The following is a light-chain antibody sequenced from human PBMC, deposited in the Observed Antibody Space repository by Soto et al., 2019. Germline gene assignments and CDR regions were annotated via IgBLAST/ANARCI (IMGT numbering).Light chain of an antibody. J-gene: IGLJ2*01. CDR2: SNN. V-gene: IGLV1-47*01. CDR3: TTWDDSLSGVV. Sequence: QSVLTQPPSASGTPGQSVTISCSGSDYNIGSNYVYWYQQLPGAAPKLLIYSNNQRPSGVPDRFAGSKSGTSASLAISWLRSEDESDYYCTTWDDSLSGVVFGGGTKLTVL. CDR1: DYNIGSNY.